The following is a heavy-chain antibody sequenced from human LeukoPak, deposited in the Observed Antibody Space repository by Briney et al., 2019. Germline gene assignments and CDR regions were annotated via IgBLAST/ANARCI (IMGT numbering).Heavy chain of an antibody. V-gene: IGHV1-69*13. Sequence: ASVKVSCKASGGTFSSYAISWVRQAPGQGLEWMGGIIPIFGTANYAQKFQGRVTITADESTSTAYMELSSLRSEDTAVYYCARDFVGGGLSGSYYWFDPWGQGTLVTVSS. D-gene: IGHD3-10*01. J-gene: IGHJ5*02. CDR2: IIPIFGTA. CDR3: ARDFVGGGLSGSYYWFDP. CDR1: GGTFSSYA.